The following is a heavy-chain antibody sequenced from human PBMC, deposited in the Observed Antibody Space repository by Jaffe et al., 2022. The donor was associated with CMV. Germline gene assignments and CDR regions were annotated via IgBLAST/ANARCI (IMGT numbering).Heavy chain of an antibody. CDR2: ISGSGGTT. D-gene: IGHD1-26*01. V-gene: IGHV3-23*01. Sequence: EVQLLESGGGLVQPGGSLRLSCAASGFTFSSYAMTWVRQAPGKGLEWVSIISGSGGTTFYADSVRGRFTISRDKSTDTVYLQMNSLRAEDTAIYYCAKAIKRELTGVFDPWGQGTLVTVSS. CDR1: GFTFSSYA. CDR3: AKAIKRELTGVFDP. J-gene: IGHJ5*02.